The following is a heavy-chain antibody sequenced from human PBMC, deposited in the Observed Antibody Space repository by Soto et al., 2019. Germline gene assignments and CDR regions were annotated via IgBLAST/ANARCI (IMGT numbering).Heavy chain of an antibody. Sequence: QVQLVESGGGVVQPGRSLRLSCAASGFTFSGFGMHWVRQAPGKGLEWVAVIWYDGSKEYYVDSVKGRFTISRDNSKNNLYLQINSLRAEDTAVYYCARFNGGNSVGSFDYWGQGTLVTVSS. V-gene: IGHV3-33*01. CDR3: ARFNGGNSVGSFDY. CDR2: IWYDGSKE. J-gene: IGHJ4*02. D-gene: IGHD4-4*01. CDR1: GFTFSGFG.